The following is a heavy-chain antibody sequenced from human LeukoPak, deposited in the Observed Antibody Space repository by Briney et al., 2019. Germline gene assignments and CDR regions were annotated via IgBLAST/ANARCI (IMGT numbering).Heavy chain of an antibody. CDR1: GFLFSSYW. Sequence: GGSLRLSCAASGFLFSSYWMHWVRQVPGEGLVWVSLSNTDGSSTRYADSVKGRFTVSRDNAIHMLYLQMNSLRVEDTAVYYCASERFGAFDIWGQGTMVTISS. J-gene: IGHJ3*02. CDR2: SNTDGSST. D-gene: IGHD3-16*01. V-gene: IGHV3-74*01. CDR3: ASERFGAFDI.